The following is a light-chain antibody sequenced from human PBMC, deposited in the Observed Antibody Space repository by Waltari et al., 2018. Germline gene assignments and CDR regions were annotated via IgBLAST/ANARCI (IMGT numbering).Light chain of an antibody. Sequence: DIQMTQSPSSLSASVGDRVTLTCRASQVIRIYLCWYQQKPGKAPKPLIYAASSLQSGVPSRFSGSGSGTEFTLTINSLQPEDFATYYCLQYNDYPRTFGQGTKVEIK. V-gene: IGKV1-17*01. CDR1: QVIRIY. J-gene: IGKJ1*01. CDR2: AAS. CDR3: LQYNDYPRT.